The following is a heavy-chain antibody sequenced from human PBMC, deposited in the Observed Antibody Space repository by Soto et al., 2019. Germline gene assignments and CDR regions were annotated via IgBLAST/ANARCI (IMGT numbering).Heavy chain of an antibody. V-gene: IGHV4-34*01. CDR1: GRSFSGYQ. CDR3: ARGWRAAFDH. D-gene: IGHD6-25*01. Sequence: QVQLQQWGAGLLKPSETLSLTCAVNGRSFSGYQWTWFRQPPGKGLEWIGEINHSGGTNYNASLDSGVTITLDTSKNQFSLSLASVTAADTAVYYCARGWRAAFDHWGQGTLVTVS. CDR2: INHSGGT. J-gene: IGHJ4*02.